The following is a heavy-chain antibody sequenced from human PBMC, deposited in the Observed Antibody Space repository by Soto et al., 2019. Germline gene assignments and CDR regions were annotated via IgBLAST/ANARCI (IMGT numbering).Heavy chain of an antibody. V-gene: IGHV4-31*03. CDR1: GGSISSGGYY. J-gene: IGHJ4*02. Sequence: PSETLSLTCTVSGGSISSGGYYWSWIRQHPGKGLEWIGYIYYSGSTYYNPSLKSRVTISVDTSKNQFSLKLSSVTAADTAVYTCARGNCSSTSCSGADYWAQGPLVTVSS. CDR3: ARGNCSSTSCSGADY. D-gene: IGHD2-2*01. CDR2: IYYSGST.